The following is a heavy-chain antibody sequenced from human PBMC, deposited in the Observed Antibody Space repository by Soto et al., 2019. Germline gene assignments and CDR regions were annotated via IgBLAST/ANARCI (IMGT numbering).Heavy chain of an antibody. CDR3: ARGPVSGSFDI. J-gene: IGHJ3*02. D-gene: IGHD3-16*01. CDR2: INPKNGDT. CDR1: GYTFTVYY. Sequence: ASVKVSCKASGYTFTVYYIHWLRQAPGQGLEWMGWINPKNGDTKYAQKFEGRVAMTRDTSISTVYLELTSLRSDDTVVFYCARGPVSGSFDIWGQGTMVTVSS. V-gene: IGHV1-2*02.